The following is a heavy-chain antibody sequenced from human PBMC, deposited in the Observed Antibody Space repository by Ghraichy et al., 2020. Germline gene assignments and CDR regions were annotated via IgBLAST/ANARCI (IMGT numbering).Heavy chain of an antibody. Sequence: QTLSLTCTVSGGSISSGGYYWSWIRQHPGKGLEWIGYIYYSGSTYYNPSLKSRVTISVDTSKNQFSLKLSSVTAADTAVYYCARGRGKRYYYDSSGYQNRDAFEIWGKATMVTVSS. V-gene: IGHV4-31*03. D-gene: IGHD3-22*01. J-gene: IGHJ3*02. CDR1: GGSISSGGYY. CDR3: ARGRGKRYYYDSSGYQNRDAFEI. CDR2: IYYSGST.